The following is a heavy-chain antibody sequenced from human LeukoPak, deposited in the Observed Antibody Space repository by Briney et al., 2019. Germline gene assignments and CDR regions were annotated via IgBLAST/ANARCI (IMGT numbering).Heavy chain of an antibody. J-gene: IGHJ4*02. CDR2: ISYDGSNK. CDR3: ASMGGYYYDSSSYVY. V-gene: IGHV3-30*01. Sequence: GGSLRLSCAASGFTFSSYAMHWVRQAPGKGLEWVAVISYDGSNKYYADSVKGRFTISRDNSKNTLYLQMNSLRAEDTAVYYCASMGGYYYDSSSYVYWGQGTLVTVSS. CDR1: GFTFSSYA. D-gene: IGHD3-22*01.